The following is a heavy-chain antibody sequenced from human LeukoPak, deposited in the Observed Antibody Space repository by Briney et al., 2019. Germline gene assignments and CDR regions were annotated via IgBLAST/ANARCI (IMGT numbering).Heavy chain of an antibody. Sequence: GRSLRLSCAASGFTFSSYGMHWVRQAPGKGLEWVAVIWYDGSNKYYADSVKDRFTISRDNSKNTLYLQMNSLRAEDTAVYYCARDGGGATYYYGSGSYYFNGMDVWGKGTTVTVSS. CDR2: IWYDGSNK. CDR3: ARDGGGATYYYGSGSYYFNGMDV. CDR1: GFTFSSYG. D-gene: IGHD3-10*01. V-gene: IGHV3-33*01. J-gene: IGHJ6*04.